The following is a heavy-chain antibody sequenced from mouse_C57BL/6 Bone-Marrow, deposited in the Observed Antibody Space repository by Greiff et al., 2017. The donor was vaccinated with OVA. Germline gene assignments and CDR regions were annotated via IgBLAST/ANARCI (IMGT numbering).Heavy chain of an antibody. D-gene: IGHD1-1*01. CDR1: GFNIKDDY. Sequence: EVQLQQSGAELVRPGASVKLSCTASGFNIKDDYMHWVKQRPEQGLEWIGWIDPENGDTEYASKFQGKATITADTYSQTAYLQLSSLTSEDTAVYYCTPSYYYGSSHWGQGTTLTVSS. CDR3: TPSYYYGSSH. V-gene: IGHV14-4*01. CDR2: IDPENGDT. J-gene: IGHJ2*01.